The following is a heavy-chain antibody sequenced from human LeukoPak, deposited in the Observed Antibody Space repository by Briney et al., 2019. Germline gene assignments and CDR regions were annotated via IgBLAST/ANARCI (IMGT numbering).Heavy chain of an antibody. D-gene: IGHD6-19*01. V-gene: IGHV4-34*01. CDR1: GGSFSGYY. Sequence: SETLSLTCAVYGGSFSGYYWSWIRQPPGKGLEWIGEINHSGSTNYNPSLKSRVTISVDTSKQQFSLMLSSVTAADTAVYYCARGISIAVAGLRFDPWGQGTLVTVSS. J-gene: IGHJ5*02. CDR3: ARGISIAVAGLRFDP. CDR2: INHSGST.